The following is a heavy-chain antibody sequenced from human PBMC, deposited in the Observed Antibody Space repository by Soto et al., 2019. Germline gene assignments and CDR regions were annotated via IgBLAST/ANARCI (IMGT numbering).Heavy chain of an antibody. D-gene: IGHD3-22*01. CDR3: ARIPYESSGYYYFDD. J-gene: IGHJ4*02. CDR2: IEWDDDK. Sequence: SGPTLVNPTQTLTLTCTFSGFSLSARAMRVNWIRQPPGKALEGLARIEWDDDKYYSTSLRTRLSISKDTTKSQVVLTMTNMDPVDTATYYCARIPYESSGYYYFDDWGQGTLVTVSS. V-gene: IGHV2-70*04. CDR1: GFSLSARAMR.